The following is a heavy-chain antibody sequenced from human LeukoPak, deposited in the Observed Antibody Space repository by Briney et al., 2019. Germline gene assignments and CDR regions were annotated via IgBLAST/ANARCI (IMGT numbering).Heavy chain of an antibody. Sequence: PSQTLSLTCTVSGGSISSGGYYWSWIRQPPGKGLEWIGYIYQSGSTYYNPSLKSRVTISVDRSKNQFSLKLSSVTAADTAVYYCARTWNPKAFDIWGQGTMVTVSS. CDR3: ARTWNPKAFDI. V-gene: IGHV4-30-2*01. CDR2: IYQSGST. D-gene: IGHD1-1*01. CDR1: GGSISSGGYY. J-gene: IGHJ3*02.